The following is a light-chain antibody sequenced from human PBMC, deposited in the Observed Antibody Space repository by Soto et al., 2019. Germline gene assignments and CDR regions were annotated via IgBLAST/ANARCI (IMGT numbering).Light chain of an antibody. CDR1: QGISSY. Sequence: ALRMTQSPSSFSASTGDRVTITCRASQGISSYLAWYQQKPGKAPKLLIYAASTLQSGVPSRFSGSGSGTDFTLPISCLQSEDFATYYCQKYYSYPPTFGPGTKVDIK. CDR2: AAS. V-gene: IGKV1-8*01. J-gene: IGKJ3*01. CDR3: QKYYSYPPT.